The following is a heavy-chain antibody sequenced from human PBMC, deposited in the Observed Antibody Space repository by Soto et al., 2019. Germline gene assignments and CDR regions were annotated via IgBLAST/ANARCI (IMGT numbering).Heavy chain of an antibody. J-gene: IGHJ4*02. Sequence: EVQLVQSGGGLVQPGGSLRLSCVGSGFTFTDFYMNWVRQAPGKGLEWVANIRPDGSETNYVESVKGRFTTPSDNAKNSLLLQMNRLGCDDKAVYYCAGWGGHDYNYWGQGILVTVSS. V-gene: IGHV3-7*03. D-gene: IGHD4-4*01. CDR3: AGWGGHDYNY. CDR2: IRPDGSET. CDR1: GFTFTDFY.